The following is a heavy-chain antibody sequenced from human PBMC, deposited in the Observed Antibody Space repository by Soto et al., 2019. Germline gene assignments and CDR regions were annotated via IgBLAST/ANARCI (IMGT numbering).Heavy chain of an antibody. D-gene: IGHD2-2*01. CDR3: AKSGGGVVVPAATDY. Sequence: EVQLLESGGGLVQPGGSLRLSCAASGFTFSSYAMSWVRQAPGKGLEWVSAISGSGGSTYYADSVKGRFTISRDNSKNTLYLQMNSLRAEETAVYYCAKSGGGVVVPAATDYWGQGTLVTVSS. V-gene: IGHV3-23*01. J-gene: IGHJ4*02. CDR2: ISGSGGST. CDR1: GFTFSSYA.